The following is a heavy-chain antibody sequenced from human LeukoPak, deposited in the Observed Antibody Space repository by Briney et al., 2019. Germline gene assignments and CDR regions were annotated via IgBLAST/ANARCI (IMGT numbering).Heavy chain of an antibody. V-gene: IGHV4-59*12. CDR1: GGSISSYF. D-gene: IGHD2-21*02. J-gene: IGHJ4*02. Sequence: SETLSLTCTVSGGSISSYFWSWIRQPPGMGLEWIGYVYYSGSPNYNPSLKSRVTISVDTSKNQFSLKLSSVTAADTAVFYCARGGAYCGGHCYLDFDSWGQGTLVTVSS. CDR2: VYYSGSP. CDR3: ARGGAYCGGHCYLDFDS.